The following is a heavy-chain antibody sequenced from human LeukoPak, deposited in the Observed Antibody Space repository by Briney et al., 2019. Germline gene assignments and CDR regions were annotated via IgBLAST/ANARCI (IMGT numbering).Heavy chain of an antibody. CDR1: GGTFSSYA. D-gene: IGHD3-3*01. V-gene: IGHV1-2*02. J-gene: IGHJ4*02. CDR2: INPNSGGT. Sequence: GSSVKVSCKASGGTFSSYAITWVRQAPGQGLEWMGWINPNSGGTNYAQKFQGRVTMTRDTSISTAYMELSRLRSDDTAVYYCARGNRDFWSGYFDYWGQGTLVTVSS. CDR3: ARGNRDFWSGYFDY.